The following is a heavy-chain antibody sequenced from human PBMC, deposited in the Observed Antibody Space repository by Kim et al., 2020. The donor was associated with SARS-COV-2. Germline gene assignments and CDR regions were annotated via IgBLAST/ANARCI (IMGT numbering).Heavy chain of an antibody. V-gene: IGHV5-10-1*01. CDR2: IDPSDSYT. J-gene: IGHJ6*02. D-gene: IGHD6-6*01. CDR1: GYSFTSYW. CDR3: ARLGIAARRIYYYYGMDV. Sequence: GESLKISCKGSGYSFTSYWISWVRQMPGKGLEWMGRIDPSDSYTNYSPSFQGNVTISADKSISTAYLQWSSLKASDTAMYYCARLGIAARRIYYYYGMDVCGQGTTVTVSS.